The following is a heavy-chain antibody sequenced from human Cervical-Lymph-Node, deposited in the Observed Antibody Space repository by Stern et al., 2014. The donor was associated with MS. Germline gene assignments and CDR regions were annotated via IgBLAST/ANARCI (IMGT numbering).Heavy chain of an antibody. CDR1: GGTFSNFP. J-gene: IGHJ5*02. Sequence: VQLVESGAEVTQPWSSVQVSCKASGGTFSNFPSSWVRQAPGQGLEWMGGIFPVFGTPTYAQEVRGRVRITADVSTSTVYMELSSLRSDDTAVYYCALSSETSDRWYSLGYDLWGQGTLVTVSS. D-gene: IGHD6-13*01. V-gene: IGHV1-69*01. CDR3: ALSSETSDRWYSLGYDL. CDR2: IFPVFGTP.